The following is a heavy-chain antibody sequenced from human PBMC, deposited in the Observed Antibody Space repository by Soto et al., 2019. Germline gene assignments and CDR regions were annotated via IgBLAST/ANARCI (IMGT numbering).Heavy chain of an antibody. J-gene: IGHJ4*02. CDR2: ISYEGSTT. V-gene: IGHV3-30-3*01. Sequence: QVQLVESGGGVVQPGRSLRLSCAASGFTFSTNAMHWVRQAPGKGLEWVAVISYEGSTTYYADSVKGRFTISRDNSKNTLYLQMNSLRAEDTAVYYYATQFNGWSYYFDHWGQGTLVTVSS. CDR3: ATQFNGWSYYFDH. CDR1: GFTFSTNA. D-gene: IGHD6-19*01.